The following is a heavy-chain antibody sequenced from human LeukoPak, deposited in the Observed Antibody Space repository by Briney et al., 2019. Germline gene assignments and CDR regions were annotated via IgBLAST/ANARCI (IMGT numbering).Heavy chain of an antibody. CDR2: IYDAGTPT. Sequence: SETLSLTCTVSGGSISGFVWGWIRQPPGEGLDYIGFIYDAGTPTNYNPLLKSRVTLSVDTSKNQFSLNLNSVTAADTAVYYCARLTKGEQWLAYYFDYWGQGALVTVSS. CDR3: ARLTKGEQWLAYYFDY. V-gene: IGHV4-59*08. J-gene: IGHJ4*02. D-gene: IGHD6-19*01. CDR1: GGSISGFV.